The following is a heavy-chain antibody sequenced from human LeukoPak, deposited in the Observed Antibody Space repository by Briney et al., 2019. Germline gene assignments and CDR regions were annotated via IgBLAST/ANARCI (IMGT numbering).Heavy chain of an antibody. Sequence: SQTLSLTCAISGDSVSSNSAAWNWIRQSPSRGLERLGRTYYRSKWYNDYAVSVKSRITINPDTSKNQFSLQLNSVTPEDTAVYYCARGYDSSGYYPHPFDYWGQGTLVTVSS. CDR1: GDSVSSNSAA. D-gene: IGHD3-22*01. J-gene: IGHJ4*02. CDR3: ARGYDSSGYYPHPFDY. CDR2: TYYRSKWYN. V-gene: IGHV6-1*01.